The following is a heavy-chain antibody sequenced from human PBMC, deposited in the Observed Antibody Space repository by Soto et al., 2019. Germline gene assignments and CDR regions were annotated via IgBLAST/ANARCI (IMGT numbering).Heavy chain of an antibody. CDR1: GGSFSSYA. D-gene: IGHD2-2*01. CDR3: AKGPYQLLLGYSSRHDAFDI. Sequence: ASVKVSCKASGGSFSSYASSWVRQAPGQGLEWRGGIIPIFGTANYAQKFQGRVTITADKSTSTAYMELSSLRAEDTAVYYCAKGPYQLLLGYSSRHDAFDIWGQGTMVT. V-gene: IGHV1-69*06. CDR2: IIPIFGTA. J-gene: IGHJ3*02.